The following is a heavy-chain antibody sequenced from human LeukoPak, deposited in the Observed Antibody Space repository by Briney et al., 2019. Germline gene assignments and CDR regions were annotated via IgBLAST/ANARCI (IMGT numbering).Heavy chain of an antibody. CDR1: GFTFSTYW. D-gene: IGHD5-18*01. V-gene: IGHV3-53*01. CDR3: ARVDTAWNAFDI. Sequence: GGSLRLSCAASGFTFSTYWMHWVRQAPGKGLEWVSGIHNSGSTYYVDSVKGRFTISRDNSKNTLYLQMNSLRAEDTAVYYCARVDTAWNAFDIWGQGTMVTVSS. J-gene: IGHJ3*02. CDR2: IHNSGST.